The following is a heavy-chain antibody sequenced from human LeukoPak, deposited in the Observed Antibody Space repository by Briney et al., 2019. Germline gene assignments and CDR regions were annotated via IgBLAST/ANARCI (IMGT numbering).Heavy chain of an antibody. CDR3: ARAPNFVVVTAMGEYYYYGMDV. CDR2: INPSGGST. CDR1: GYTFTSYY. V-gene: IGHV1-46*01. D-gene: IGHD2-21*02. Sequence: ASVKVSCKASGYTFTSYYMHWVRQAPGQGLEWMGIINPSGGSTSYAQKFQGRVTMTRDTSTSTVYMELSSLRSEDTAVYYCARAPNFVVVTAMGEYYYYGMDVWGQGTTVTVSS. J-gene: IGHJ6*02.